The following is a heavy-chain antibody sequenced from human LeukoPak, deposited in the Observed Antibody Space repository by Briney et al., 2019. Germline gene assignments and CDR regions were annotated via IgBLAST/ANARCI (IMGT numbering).Heavy chain of an antibody. CDR1: GGSISSGSYY. D-gene: IGHD4-23*01. CDR2: IYTSGST. J-gene: IGHJ4*02. V-gene: IGHV4-61*02. Sequence: SQTLSLTCTVSGGSISSGSYYWNWIRQPAGKGLEWIGRIYTSGSTNYNPSLKSRVTISVDTSKNQFSLKLNSVTAADTAVYYCARGRTLVGGSDHWGQGTLVTVSS. CDR3: ARGRTLVGGSDH.